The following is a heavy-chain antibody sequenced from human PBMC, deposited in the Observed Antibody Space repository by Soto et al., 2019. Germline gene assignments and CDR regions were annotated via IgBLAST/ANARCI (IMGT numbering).Heavy chain of an antibody. V-gene: IGHV1-3*01. CDR3: ARYFLGDPGTLFEY. CDR2: INAGDGYP. CDR1: GYRFTHYA. J-gene: IGHJ4*02. Sequence: QVQLVQSGAEVKKPGASVKVACKASGYRFTHYAIQWVRQAPGQGLEWLGWINAGDGYPKYSQRFHGRVTITWETSATTAYMELSSLRSEDTAVYYWARYFLGDPGTLFEYWGQGTLVSVSS. D-gene: IGHD3-16*01.